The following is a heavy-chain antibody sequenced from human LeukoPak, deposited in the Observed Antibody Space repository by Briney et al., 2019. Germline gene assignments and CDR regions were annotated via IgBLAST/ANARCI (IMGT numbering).Heavy chain of an antibody. V-gene: IGHV3-21*01. D-gene: IGHD6-13*01. J-gene: IGHJ4*02. CDR1: GFTFSSYS. CDR2: ISSNSRYT. CDR3: ARVAEAAAFDY. Sequence: GGSLRLSCAASGFTFSSYSMNWVRQAPGKGLEWVSSISSNSRYTYYADSVKGRFTISRDNAKSSLYLQMNSLRADDTAVYYCARVAEAAAFDYWGQGILVTVSS.